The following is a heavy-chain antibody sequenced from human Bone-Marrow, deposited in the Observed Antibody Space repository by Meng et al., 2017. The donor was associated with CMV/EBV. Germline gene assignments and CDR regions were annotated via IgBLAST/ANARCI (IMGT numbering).Heavy chain of an antibody. V-gene: IGHV4-59*01. CDR3: ARGGWAAAGHGGFDP. Sequence: SETLSLTCTVSGGSISSYYWSWIRQPPGKGLEWIGYIYYSGSTNYNPSLKSRVTISVDTSKNQFSLKLSSVTAADTAVYCCARGGWAAAGHGGFDPWGQGTLVTVSS. CDR1: GGSISSYY. CDR2: IYYSGST. J-gene: IGHJ5*02. D-gene: IGHD6-13*01.